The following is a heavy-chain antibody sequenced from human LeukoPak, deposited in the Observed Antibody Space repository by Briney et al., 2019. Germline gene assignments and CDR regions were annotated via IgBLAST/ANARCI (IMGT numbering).Heavy chain of an antibody. CDR3: AKTPVGMVTLDY. V-gene: IGHV1-2*02. Sequence: ASVKVSCKPSGYRFTDFYIHWVRQAPGQGLEWMGWINPNSGGTNYAQKFQGRVTITADKSTSTAYMELSSLRSEDTAVYYCAKTPVGMVTLDYWGRGTLVTVSS. CDR2: INPNSGGT. CDR1: GYRFTDFY. J-gene: IGHJ4*02. D-gene: IGHD5-24*01.